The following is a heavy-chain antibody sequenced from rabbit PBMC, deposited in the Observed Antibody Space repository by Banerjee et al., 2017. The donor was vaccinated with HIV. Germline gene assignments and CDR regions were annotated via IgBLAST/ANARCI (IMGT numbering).Heavy chain of an antibody. CDR2: IGTGSGST. Sequence: QEQLEESGGDLVKPEGSLTLTCTASAFSFSNKYVMCWVRQAPGKGLEWIACIGTGSGSTYYASWAKGRFTISKTSSTTVTLQMTSLTAADTATYFCARDGGSSVYTQYYFNLWGPGTLVTVS. D-gene: IGHD8-1*01. V-gene: IGHV1S45*01. CDR1: AFSFSNKYV. J-gene: IGHJ4*01. CDR3: ARDGGSSVYTQYYFNL.